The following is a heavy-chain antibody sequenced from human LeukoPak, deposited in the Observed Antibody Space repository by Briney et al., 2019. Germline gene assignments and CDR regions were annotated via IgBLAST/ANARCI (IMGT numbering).Heavy chain of an antibody. J-gene: IGHJ3*02. V-gene: IGHV3-48*02. CDR3: ARGPYGDYIDAFDI. D-gene: IGHD4-17*01. CDR1: EFTFSSYT. Sequence: GGSLRLSCAASEFTFSSYTMNWVRQAQGKGLEWVSYISSSSSTIYYADSVKGRFTISRDNSKNSLYLQMNSLRDEDTAVYYCARGPYGDYIDAFDIWGQGTMVTVSS. CDR2: ISSSSSTI.